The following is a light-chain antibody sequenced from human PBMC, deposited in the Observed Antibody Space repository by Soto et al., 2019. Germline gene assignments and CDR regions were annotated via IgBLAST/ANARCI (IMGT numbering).Light chain of an antibody. CDR1: QSVSSN. J-gene: IGKJ5*01. CDR2: DAY. Sequence: EIVMTQSPVTLSVSPGERATLSCRASQSVSSNLAWYQQKPGQAPRLLIYDAYNRATGIPPRFSGSGSGTDFTLTISSLEPEDSAVYYCQQRHMWPITFGQGTRL. V-gene: IGKV3-11*01. CDR3: QQRHMWPIT.